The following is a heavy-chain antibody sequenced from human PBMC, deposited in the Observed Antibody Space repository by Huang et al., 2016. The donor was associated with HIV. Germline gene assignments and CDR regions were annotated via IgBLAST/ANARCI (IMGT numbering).Heavy chain of an antibody. CDR3: ARRFSSSSGYFDY. D-gene: IGHD6-6*01. CDR2: ILPDDSVT. Sequence: VQLVQSGAEVKKPGESLKISCKGSGYSFSSYWIVWVRQMPGKGLEWMGIILPDDSVTTYSPSCGGQFTISADKSIGTAYLQWSSLKASDTAMYYCARRFSSSSGYFDYWGQGSLVTVSS. CDR1: GYSFSSYW. J-gene: IGHJ4*02. V-gene: IGHV5-51*01.